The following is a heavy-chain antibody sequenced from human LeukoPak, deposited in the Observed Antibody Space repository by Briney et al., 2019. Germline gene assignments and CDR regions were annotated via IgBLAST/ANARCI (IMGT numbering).Heavy chain of an antibody. J-gene: IGHJ4*02. CDR1: GFTFSSWT. Sequence: GGSLRLYCVGSGFTFSSWTMSWVRQAPGKGLEWVSSIGSSSKYIYYADSVKGRFTISRDNAQNSLYLQMDGLRVEDTGMYFCARARGGVQPDDFDNWGQGTPVSVSS. V-gene: IGHV3-21*04. CDR3: ARARGGVQPDDFDN. D-gene: IGHD1-14*01. CDR2: IGSSSKYI.